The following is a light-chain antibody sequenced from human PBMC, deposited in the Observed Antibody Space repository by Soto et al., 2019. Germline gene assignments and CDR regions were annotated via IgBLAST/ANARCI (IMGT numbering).Light chain of an antibody. CDR3: TSYTRTRNLL. Sequence: QSALTQPASVSGSPGQSITISSTGTSSDVGGYNYVSWYQHHPGKAPKLIIFEVSHRPSGVSNRFSGSKSGNTASLTISGLQTEDEADYYCTSYTRTRNLLFGGGTKLTVL. CDR1: SSDVGGYNY. CDR2: EVS. V-gene: IGLV2-14*01. J-gene: IGLJ2*01.